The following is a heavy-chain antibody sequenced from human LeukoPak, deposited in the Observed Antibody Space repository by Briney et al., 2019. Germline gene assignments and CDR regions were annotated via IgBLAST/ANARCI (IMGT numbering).Heavy chain of an antibody. Sequence: PSETLSLTCTVSGGSITSSSYYWGWIRQPPGKGLEWIGSIYYSGSTYYNPSLKSRVTISVDTSKNQFSLKLSSVTAADTAVYYCARLMKLPGAYWGQGTLVTVSS. CDR2: IYYSGST. CDR3: ARLMKLPGAY. D-gene: IGHD2-15*01. J-gene: IGHJ4*02. V-gene: IGHV4-39*07. CDR1: GGSITSSSYY.